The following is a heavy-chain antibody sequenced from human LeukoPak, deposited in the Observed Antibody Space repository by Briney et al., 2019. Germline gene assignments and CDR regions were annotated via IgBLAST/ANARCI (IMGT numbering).Heavy chain of an antibody. Sequence: SVKVSCKASGFTFTNSAVQWVRQARGYRLEWIGWIVVGSGNTNYAQRFQERVTITRDMSTSTAYMELSSLRSEDTAVYYCAAITYYYDSSGYYNDYWGQGTLVTVSS. J-gene: IGHJ4*02. D-gene: IGHD3-22*01. V-gene: IGHV1-58*01. CDR2: IVVGSGNT. CDR1: GFTFTNSA. CDR3: AAITYYYDSSGYYNDY.